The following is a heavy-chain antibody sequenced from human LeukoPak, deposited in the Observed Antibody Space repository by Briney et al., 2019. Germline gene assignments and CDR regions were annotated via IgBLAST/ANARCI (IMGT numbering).Heavy chain of an antibody. D-gene: IGHD3-16*01. J-gene: IGHJ5*02. CDR1: GFTFSDYY. CDR3: ARDKYLGWFDP. CDR2: ISTSGSYTYR. V-gene: IGHV3-11*01. Sequence: GSLRLSCVASGFTFSDYYMSWIRQAPGKGLEWISYISTSGSYTYRHYADSVKGRFTISRDDAKNSLYLEMNSLRGDDTAVYYCARDKYLGWFDPWGQGTLVTVSS.